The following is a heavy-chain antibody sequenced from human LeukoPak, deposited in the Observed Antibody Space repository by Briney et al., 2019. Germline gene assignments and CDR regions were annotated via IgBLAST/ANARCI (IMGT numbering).Heavy chain of an antibody. J-gene: IGHJ4*02. CDR1: GFTFSDYY. V-gene: IGHV3-11*06. CDR2: ISSSSSYT. Sequence: GGSLRLSCAASGFTFSDYYMSWIRQAPGKGLEWVSYISSSSSYTNYADSVKGRFTISRDNAKNSLYLQMNSQRAEDTAVYYCARDRGDSSGWLDYWGQGALVTVSS. D-gene: IGHD6-19*01. CDR3: ARDRGDSSGWLDY.